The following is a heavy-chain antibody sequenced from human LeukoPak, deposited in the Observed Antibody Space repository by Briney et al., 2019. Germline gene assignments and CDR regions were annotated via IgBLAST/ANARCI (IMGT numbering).Heavy chain of an antibody. V-gene: IGHV3-48*03. J-gene: IGHJ6*04. Sequence: GGSLRLSCTASGLTFRSYEMHWLRHATGEGLEWVSYINSSGSTIYYADSVKGRFTISRDNAKNSLYLQMNSLRAEDTAVYYCAELGITMIGGVWGKGTTVTISS. CDR3: AELGITMIGGV. CDR2: INSSGSTI. D-gene: IGHD3-10*02. CDR1: GLTFRSYE.